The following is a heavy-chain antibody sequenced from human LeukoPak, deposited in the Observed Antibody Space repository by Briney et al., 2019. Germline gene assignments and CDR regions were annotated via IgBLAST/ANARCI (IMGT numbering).Heavy chain of an antibody. CDR2: ISGDGGST. J-gene: IGHJ4*02. D-gene: IGHD5-18*01. CDR3: AKEKWIQLWLEGLDY. V-gene: IGHV3-43*02. CDR1: GFTFDDYA. Sequence: PGGSLRLSCAASGFTFDDYAMHWARHAPGKGLEWVSFISGDGGSTYYADSVKGRFTISRDNSKNSLYLQMNSLRTEDTALYYCAKEKWIQLWLEGLDYWGQGTLVTVSS.